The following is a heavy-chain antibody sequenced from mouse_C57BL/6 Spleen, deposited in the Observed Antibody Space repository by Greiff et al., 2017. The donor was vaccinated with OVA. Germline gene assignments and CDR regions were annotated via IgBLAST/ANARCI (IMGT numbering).Heavy chain of an antibody. CDR3: ARGITTVVATDSY. D-gene: IGHD1-1*01. CDR1: GYAFSSYW. J-gene: IGHJ3*01. V-gene: IGHV1-80*01. Sequence: VQLQQSGAELVKPGASVKISCKASGYAFSSYWMNWVKQRPGQGLEWIGKIYPGDGDTNYNGKFKGKATLTADKSSSTAYMQLSSLTSEDSAVXFCARGITTVVATDSYGGQGTLVTVSA. CDR2: IYPGDGDT.